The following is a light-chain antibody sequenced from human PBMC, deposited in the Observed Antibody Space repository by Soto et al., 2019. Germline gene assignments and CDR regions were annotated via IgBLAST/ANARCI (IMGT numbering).Light chain of an antibody. V-gene: IGLV1-40*01. CDR2: GNS. J-gene: IGLJ1*01. Sequence: SVVKQAPPLFRSPGARGTHSCPGGSSKIGATYDVQWYQQLPGTAPKLLIYGNSNRPSGVPDRFSGSKSGTSASLAITGLQADDEADYYCQSYDSSLSAHYVFGTGTKVTVL. CDR1: SSKIGATYD. CDR3: QSYDSSLSAHYV.